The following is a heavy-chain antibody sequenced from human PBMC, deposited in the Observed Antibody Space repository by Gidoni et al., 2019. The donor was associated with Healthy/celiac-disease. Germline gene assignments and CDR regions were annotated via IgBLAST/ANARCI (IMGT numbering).Heavy chain of an antibody. Sequence: QMQLVQSGPEVKKPGTSVKVSCKASGFPFTRSAVQWVRQARGQRLEWIGWIVVGSGNTNYAQKFQERVTITRDMSTSTAYMELSSLRSEDTAVYYCAADPQGGRIAARPGRVWGQGTTVTVSS. CDR2: IVVGSGNT. V-gene: IGHV1-58*01. D-gene: IGHD6-6*01. CDR1: GFPFTRSA. CDR3: AADPQGGRIAARPGRV. J-gene: IGHJ6*02.